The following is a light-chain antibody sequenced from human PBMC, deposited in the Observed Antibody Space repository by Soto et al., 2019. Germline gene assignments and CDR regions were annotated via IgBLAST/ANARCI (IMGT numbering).Light chain of an antibody. CDR1: QSFIHSNGNTY. J-gene: IGKJ2*01. Sequence: DVVMTQSPLSLPVTLGQPASISCRSTQSFIHSNGNTYLTWFQQRPGQSPRRLIYQVFNRYSGVPDRFSGSGSGTDFTMKISRVEAEDVGVYYCMQGSLWQFTFVQGTRLESK. CDR3: MQGSLWQFT. V-gene: IGKV2-30*02. CDR2: QVF.